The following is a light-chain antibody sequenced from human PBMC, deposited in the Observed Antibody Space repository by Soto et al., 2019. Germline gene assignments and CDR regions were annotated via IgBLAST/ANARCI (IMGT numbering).Light chain of an antibody. V-gene: IGKV3-15*01. Sequence: EIVMTQSPATLSVSPGERHTLCCMPSQSVSSNLAWYQQKPGQAPRXXIYGASTRATGIPARFSRSGSGTECTLTNNNLPSEDWAVDFCQQYNYWPLTFGGGAKGGYQ. CDR1: QSVSSN. CDR2: GAS. J-gene: IGKJ4*01. CDR3: QQYNYWPLT.